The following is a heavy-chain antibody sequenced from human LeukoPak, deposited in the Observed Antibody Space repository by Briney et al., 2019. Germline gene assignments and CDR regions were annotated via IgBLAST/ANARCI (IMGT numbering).Heavy chain of an antibody. D-gene: IGHD3-3*01. CDR2: ISYDGSNK. CDR1: GFTFSSYA. Sequence: GRSLRLSCAASGFTFSSYAMHWVRRAPGKGLEWVAVISYDGSNKYYADSVKGRFTISRDNSKNTLYLQMNSLRAEDTAVYYCARDNDFWSGEDYFDYWGQGTLVTVSS. J-gene: IGHJ4*02. V-gene: IGHV3-30-3*01. CDR3: ARDNDFWSGEDYFDY.